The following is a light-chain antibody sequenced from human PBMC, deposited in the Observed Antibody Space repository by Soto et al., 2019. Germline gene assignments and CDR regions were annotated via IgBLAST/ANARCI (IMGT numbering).Light chain of an antibody. CDR2: GAS. CDR3: QQFDDSVT. V-gene: IGKV3-20*01. CDR1: HSVSRTY. Sequence: EIVLTQSPGTLCLSPGEGGTLFCRSSHSVSRTYLAWYQQKPGQAPRLLIFGASDRATGTPDRFSGSGSGTDFTLTISRLEPEDSAVYYCQQFDDSVTFGQGTRLETK. J-gene: IGKJ5*01.